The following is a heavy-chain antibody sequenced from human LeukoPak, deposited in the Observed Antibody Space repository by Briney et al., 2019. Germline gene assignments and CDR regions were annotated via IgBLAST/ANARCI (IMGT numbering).Heavy chain of an antibody. Sequence: GSLRLSCVTSGFTFSNYNMNWVRQAPGKGLEWVSWISGSSSSIYYADSVKGRFTISRDNAKNSLYLQMNSLRDEDTAVYYCARPEEHGSYSSDYWGQGTLVIVSS. CDR3: ARPEEHGSYSSDY. V-gene: IGHV3-48*02. D-gene: IGHD6-13*01. CDR2: ISGSSSSI. CDR1: GFTFSNYN. J-gene: IGHJ4*02.